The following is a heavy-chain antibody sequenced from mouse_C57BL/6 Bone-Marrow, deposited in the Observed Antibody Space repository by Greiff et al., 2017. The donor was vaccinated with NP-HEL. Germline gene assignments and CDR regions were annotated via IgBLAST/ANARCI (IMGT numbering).Heavy chain of an antibody. D-gene: IGHD1-1*01. J-gene: IGHJ4*01. CDR3: ASPYYYGSSDAMDY. CDR1: GFTFSDYG. CDR2: ISSGSSTI. V-gene: IGHV5-17*01. Sequence: VQLKESGGGLVKPGGSLKLSCAASGFTFSDYGMHWVRQAPEKGLEWVAYISSGSSTIYYADTVKGRFTISRDNAKNTLFLQMTSLRSEDTAMYYCASPYYYGSSDAMDYWGQGTSVTVSS.